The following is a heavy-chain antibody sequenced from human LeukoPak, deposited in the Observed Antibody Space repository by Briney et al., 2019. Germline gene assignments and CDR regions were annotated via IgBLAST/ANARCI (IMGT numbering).Heavy chain of an antibody. CDR2: IYNSGST. J-gene: IGHJ5*02. Sequence: PSETLSLTCTVSGGSISSYYWSWIRQPPGKGLEWIGYIYNSGSTNYNPSLKSRVTMSVDTSKNQFSLKLSSVTAADTAVYYCARDRGSGSGWFDPWGQGTLVTVSS. CDR1: GGSISSYY. CDR3: ARDRGSGSGWFDP. D-gene: IGHD3-10*01. V-gene: IGHV4-59*12.